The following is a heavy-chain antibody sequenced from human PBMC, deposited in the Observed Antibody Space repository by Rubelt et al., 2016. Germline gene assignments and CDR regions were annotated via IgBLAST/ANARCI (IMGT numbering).Heavy chain of an antibody. D-gene: IGHD1-26*01. Sequence: QVQLQQWGAGLLKPSETLSLTCAVYGGSFSGYYWSWIHQPPGKGLEWIGEINHSGSTNYNPSLKSRVTISVDTSKNQFSLKLSSVTAADTAVYYCARLFGWEFTKDDAFDIWGQGTMVTVSS. J-gene: IGHJ3*02. V-gene: IGHV4-34*01. CDR1: GGSFSGYY. CDR2: INHSGST. CDR3: ARLFGWEFTKDDAFDI.